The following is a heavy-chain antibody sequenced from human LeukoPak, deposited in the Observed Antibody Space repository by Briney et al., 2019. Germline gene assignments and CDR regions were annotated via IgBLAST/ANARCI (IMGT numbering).Heavy chain of an antibody. Sequence: SETLSLTCTVSGGSISSSSHFWGWIRQPPGKGLEWIGSIYYSGTTYYNPSRKSRVTISVDTSKNQFSLKLSSVTAADTAVFYCARHRSPYYYGMDVWGQGTTVTVSS. V-gene: IGHV4-39*01. CDR3: ARHRSPYYYGMDV. CDR2: IYYSGTT. CDR1: GGSISSSSHF. J-gene: IGHJ6*02.